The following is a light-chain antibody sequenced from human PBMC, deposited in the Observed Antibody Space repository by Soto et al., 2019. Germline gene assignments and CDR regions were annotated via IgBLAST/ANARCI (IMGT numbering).Light chain of an antibody. CDR1: QSVSNS. CDR3: QQRSNWPLT. J-gene: IGKJ4*01. V-gene: IGKV3-11*01. Sequence: EIVLTHSPATLSLSPGERATLFRSASQSVSNSLAWYQQKPGQAPRLLIYHVSNWATGIPARFSGSGSGTDFTLTITSLEPEDFAVYYCQQRSNWPLTFGGGTKVDIK. CDR2: HVS.